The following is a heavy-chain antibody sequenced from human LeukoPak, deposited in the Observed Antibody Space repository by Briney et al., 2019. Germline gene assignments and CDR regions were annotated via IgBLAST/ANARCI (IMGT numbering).Heavy chain of an antibody. D-gene: IGHD5-24*01. Sequence: AGESLKISCKGSGYSFTSYWIGWVRQVPGKGLEWMGLIWPDDSDKRYSPSFQGQVTISADKSISTAYPQWSSLKASDTATYYCARQGKDGYRVVDYWGQGTLVTVSS. CDR2: IWPDDSDK. V-gene: IGHV5-51*01. J-gene: IGHJ4*02. CDR3: ARQGKDGYRVVDY. CDR1: GYSFTSYW.